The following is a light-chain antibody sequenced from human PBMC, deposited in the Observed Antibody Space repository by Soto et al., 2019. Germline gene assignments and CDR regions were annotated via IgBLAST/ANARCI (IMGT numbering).Light chain of an antibody. CDR2: STD. Sequence: QSVLTQSPSASGPPGQRVTISCSGSNSNIGSDTVNWYQQLPGRAPKLLIYSTDQRPSGVPDRFSGSKSGTSASLAISGLRSEDEAEYYCAAWDDSLNGVVFGGGTKLTVL. J-gene: IGLJ3*02. CDR3: AAWDDSLNGVV. V-gene: IGLV1-44*01. CDR1: NSNIGSDT.